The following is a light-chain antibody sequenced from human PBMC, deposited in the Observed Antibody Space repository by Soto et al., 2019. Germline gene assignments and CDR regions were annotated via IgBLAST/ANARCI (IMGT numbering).Light chain of an antibody. CDR1: SSDIGAYNF. V-gene: IGLV2-14*03. J-gene: IGLJ2*01. Sequence: QSALTQPVSVSGSPGQSITISCTGTSSDIGAYNFVSWYQQHPGKAPKLMLYDVNIRPSGVSNRFSGSKSGNTASLTISGLQAEDEAYYYCTSWTTSTTMIFGGGTKLTVL. CDR2: DVN. CDR3: TSWTTSTTMI.